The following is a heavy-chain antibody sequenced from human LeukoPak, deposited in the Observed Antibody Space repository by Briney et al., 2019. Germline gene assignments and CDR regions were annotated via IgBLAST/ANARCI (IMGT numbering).Heavy chain of an antibody. CDR1: GGSISTYY. J-gene: IGHJ6*02. CDR3: ARHHNYYYGMDV. CDR2: IYYSGST. Sequence: SETLSLTCTVSGGSISTYYWSWMRQPPGKGLEWLGYIYYSGSTNYNPSLKSRVTISVDTSKNQFSLKLSSVTAADTAVYYCARHHNYYYGMDVWGQGTTVTVSS. V-gene: IGHV4-59*08.